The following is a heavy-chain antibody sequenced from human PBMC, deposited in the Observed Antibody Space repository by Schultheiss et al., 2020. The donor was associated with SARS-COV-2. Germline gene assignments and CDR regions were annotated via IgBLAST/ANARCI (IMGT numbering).Heavy chain of an antibody. V-gene: IGHV1-69*13. J-gene: IGHJ6*02. CDR2: IIPFFPTS. Sequence: SVKVSCKASGGTFSNSAISWVRQAPGQGLEWMGGIIPFFPTSNYAQKFQGRVTITADESTSTAYMELSSLRSEDTAVYYCARGYSSGWYEEYYYGMDVWGQGTTVTVSS. CDR3: ARGYSSGWYEEYYYGMDV. D-gene: IGHD6-19*01. CDR1: GGTFSNSA.